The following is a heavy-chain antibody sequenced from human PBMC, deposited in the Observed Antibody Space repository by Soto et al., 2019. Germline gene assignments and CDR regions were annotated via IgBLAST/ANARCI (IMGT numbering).Heavy chain of an antibody. D-gene: IGHD6-19*01. J-gene: IGHJ3*02. CDR1: GFIFGTYA. CDR2: ISATTTSVT. Sequence: PGGSLRLSCEASGFIFGTYAMSWVRQAPGKGLEWVSAISATTTSVTYYADSLKGRFTISRDNFKNTLYLQMNSLRAEDTAIYYCAKYLMAGTANTAYAFDIWGRGTLVTVSS. CDR3: AKYLMAGTANTAYAFDI. V-gene: IGHV3-23*01.